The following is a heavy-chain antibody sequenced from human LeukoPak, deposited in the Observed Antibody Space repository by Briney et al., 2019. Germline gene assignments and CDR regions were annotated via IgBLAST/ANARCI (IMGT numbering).Heavy chain of an antibody. CDR1: GFTFSSYA. CDR3: AKLPLVSIAAAGPFDY. D-gene: IGHD6-13*01. V-gene: IGHV3-23*01. CDR2: ISGSGGST. Sequence: GGSLRLSCAASGFTFSSYAMSWVRQAPGKGLEWVSAISGSGGSTYYADSVKGRFTISRDNSKNTLYLQMNSLRAEDTAVYYCAKLPLVSIAAAGPFDYWGQGTLVTASS. J-gene: IGHJ4*02.